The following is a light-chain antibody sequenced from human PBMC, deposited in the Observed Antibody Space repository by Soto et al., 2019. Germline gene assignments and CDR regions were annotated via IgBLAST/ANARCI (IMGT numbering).Light chain of an antibody. J-gene: IGKJ5*01. Sequence: EITQSPSPVPPSVSPRESTTLSSSASQFVSSNLAWYQQKPGQAPRLLIYGASTRATGIPARFSGSGSGTDFTLTISRLEPEDVAVYYCQQYGSSPSSFGQGTRLEIK. CDR3: QQYGSSPSS. CDR2: GAS. CDR1: QFVSSN. V-gene: IGKV3-20*01.